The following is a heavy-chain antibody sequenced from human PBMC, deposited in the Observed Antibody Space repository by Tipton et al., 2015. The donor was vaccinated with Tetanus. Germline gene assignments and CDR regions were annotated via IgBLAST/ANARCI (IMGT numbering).Heavy chain of an antibody. CDR3: AKDVVSYGDYYYYYGMDV. Sequence: FLRLSCAASGFTFSSYGMHWVRQAPGKGLEWVAVISYDGSNKYYADSVKGRFTISRDNSKNTLYLQMNSLRAEDTAVYYCAKDVVSYGDYYYYYGMDVWGQGTTVTVSS. V-gene: IGHV3-30*18. CDR2: ISYDGSNK. D-gene: IGHD4-17*01. CDR1: GFTFSSYG. J-gene: IGHJ6*02.